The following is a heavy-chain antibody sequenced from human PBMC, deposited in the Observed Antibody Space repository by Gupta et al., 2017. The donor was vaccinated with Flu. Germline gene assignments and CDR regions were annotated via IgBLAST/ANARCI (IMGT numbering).Heavy chain of an antibody. D-gene: IGHD4-17*01. CDR3: AREKVWTDYGDYIPQYIDS. J-gene: IGHJ4*02. CDR2: ISRSSSYK. Sequence: EVQLVESGGGLVRPGESLRLSCEASGFKFNTFSFNWVRQPPGKGLEWVASISRSSSYKYIADSMKGRSTISRDNAKNSLYLQIDSLRVEDKAVYYCAREKVWTDYGDYIPQYIDSCGQGTQVTVSS. CDR1: GFKFNTFS. V-gene: IGHV3-21*01.